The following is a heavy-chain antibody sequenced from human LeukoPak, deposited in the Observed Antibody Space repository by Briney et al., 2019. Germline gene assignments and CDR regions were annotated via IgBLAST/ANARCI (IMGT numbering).Heavy chain of an antibody. CDR3: ARPAVTAGYCSGGSCYSGFWFDP. J-gene: IGHJ5*02. CDR2: MNPNSGNT. Sequence: ASVKVSCKASGYTFSAYCMHWVRQAPGQGLEWMGWMNPNSGNTGYAQKFQGRVTITRNTSISTAYMELSSLRSEDTAVYYCARPAVTAGYCSGGSCYSGFWFDPWGQGTLVTVSS. CDR1: GYTFSAYC. D-gene: IGHD2-15*01. V-gene: IGHV1-8*03.